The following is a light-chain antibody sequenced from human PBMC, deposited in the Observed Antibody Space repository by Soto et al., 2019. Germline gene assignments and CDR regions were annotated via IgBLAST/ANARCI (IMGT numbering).Light chain of an antibody. V-gene: IGKV3-20*01. CDR3: QQYGSSPPIT. CDR1: PSVSNNS. Sequence: EIGLTQPPRPLSLSPGERATLSCRASPSVSNNSLAWYKQKPGQAPRLLIYGASSRATGIPARFSVSASGTDFTLTISRLEPEDFAVYYCQQYGSSPPITCGEGRRQDIK. CDR2: GAS. J-gene: IGKJ5*01.